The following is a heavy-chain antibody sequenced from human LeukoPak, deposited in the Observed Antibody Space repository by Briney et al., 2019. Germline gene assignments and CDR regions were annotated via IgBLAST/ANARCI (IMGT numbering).Heavy chain of an antibody. CDR2: ISSSGFTI. D-gene: IGHD1-26*01. J-gene: IGHJ3*02. CDR1: GFTFSSYE. Sequence: GGSLRLSCATSGFTFSSYEMNWVRQAPGKGLEWVSYISSSGFTIYYADSVKGRFTISRDNARNSLFLQMNSLRAEDTAVYYCARDVRSGSYYDDAFDIWGQGTMVTVSS. CDR3: ARDVRSGSYYDDAFDI. V-gene: IGHV3-48*03.